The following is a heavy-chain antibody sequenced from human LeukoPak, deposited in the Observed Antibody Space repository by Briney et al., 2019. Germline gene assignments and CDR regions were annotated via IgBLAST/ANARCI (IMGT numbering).Heavy chain of an antibody. J-gene: IGHJ4*02. V-gene: IGHV3-21*01. CDR1: GFTFSSYR. D-gene: IGHD6-19*01. Sequence: GGSLRLSCAASGFTFSSYRMNWVRQAPGKGLEWVSSISSSSSYIYYADSVKGRFTTSRDNAKNSLYLQMNSLRAEDTAVYYCARDKVATRGYSSGWSPSFDYWGQGTLVTVSS. CDR3: ARDKVATRGYSSGWSPSFDY. CDR2: ISSSSSYI.